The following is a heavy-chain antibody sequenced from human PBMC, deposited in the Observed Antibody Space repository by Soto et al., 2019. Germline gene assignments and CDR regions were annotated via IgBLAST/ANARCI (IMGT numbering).Heavy chain of an antibody. V-gene: IGHV4-34*01. CDR1: GGSFSGYY. Sequence: SETLSLTCAVYGGSFSGYYWSWIRQPPGKGLEWIGEINHSGSTNYNPSLKSRVTISVDTSKSQFSLKLSSVTAADTAVYYCARRGYYDSSGYYYSRGVSWFDPWGQGTLVTVSS. J-gene: IGHJ5*02. D-gene: IGHD3-22*01. CDR3: ARRGYYDSSGYYYSRGVSWFDP. CDR2: INHSGST.